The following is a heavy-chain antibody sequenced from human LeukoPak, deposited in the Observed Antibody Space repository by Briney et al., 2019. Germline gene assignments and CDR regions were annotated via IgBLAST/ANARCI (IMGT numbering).Heavy chain of an antibody. J-gene: IGHJ4*02. Sequence: SETLSLTCTVSGGSISSYYWSWIRQPPGKGLEWIGYINYSGSTNYDPSLKSRVTISVDTSRNQLSLKLTSVTAADTAAYYCARATDSNGWLFDYWGQGTLVTVSS. D-gene: IGHD6-19*01. CDR2: INYSGST. CDR3: ARATDSNGWLFDY. CDR1: GGSISSYY. V-gene: IGHV4-59*01.